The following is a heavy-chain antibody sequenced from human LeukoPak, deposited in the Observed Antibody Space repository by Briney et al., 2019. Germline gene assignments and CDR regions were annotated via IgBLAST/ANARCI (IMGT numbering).Heavy chain of an antibody. D-gene: IGHD3-10*01. CDR1: GFTFSSFG. CDR3: ARDYGSGIDQ. V-gene: IGHV3-30*02. Sequence: PGGSRRLSCSASGFTFSSFGMHWVRQAPGKGLEWVAFIQYDGSNKYHADSVKGRFTISRDNSKNVLYLQMNSLRAEDTAVYYCARDYGSGIDQWGQGTQVTVSS. CDR2: IQYDGSNK. J-gene: IGHJ4*02.